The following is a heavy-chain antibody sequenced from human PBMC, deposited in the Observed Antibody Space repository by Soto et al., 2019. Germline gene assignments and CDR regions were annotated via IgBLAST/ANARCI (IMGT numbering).Heavy chain of an antibody. CDR1: GYTFFTYD. J-gene: IGHJ5*02. D-gene: IGHD5-12*01. CDR3: ARRHGPTTSEQWVDP. CDR2: ISTYRGDT. Sequence: QVHLVQSGVEVKTPGASVKVSCQASGYTFFTYDISWVRQAPGPGLEWMGWISTYRGDTKYAQKFQGRVTRTTDTSTTTAYLELRSLRSDDTAVYDCARRHGPTTSEQWVDPWGQGTLVTVSS. V-gene: IGHV1-18*01.